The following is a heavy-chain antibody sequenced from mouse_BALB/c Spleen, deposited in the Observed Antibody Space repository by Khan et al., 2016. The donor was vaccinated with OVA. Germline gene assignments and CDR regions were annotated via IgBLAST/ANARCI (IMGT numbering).Heavy chain of an antibody. D-gene: IGHD1-1*01. J-gene: IGHJ4*01. CDR2: IDPFNGGT. V-gene: IGHV1-31*01. CDR1: GYSFTSYY. Sequence: VQLQQSGPELMKPGASVKISCKASGYSFTSYYMHWVKQSHGKSLEWIGYIDPFNGGTSYNNNFKGKATLTVDKSSSTAYMQLSSLTYEYSAVYYCARNYYGSTDYYAMDYWGQGTSVTVSS. CDR3: ARNYYGSTDYYAMDY.